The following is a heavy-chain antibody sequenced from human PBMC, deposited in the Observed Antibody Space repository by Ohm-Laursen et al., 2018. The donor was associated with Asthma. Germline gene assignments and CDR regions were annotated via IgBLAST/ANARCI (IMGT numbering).Heavy chain of an antibody. CDR3: AREHCSGGGCYSGYFDY. CDR2: ITPILGGCIPIFGPA. D-gene: IGHD2-15*01. J-gene: IGHJ4*02. Sequence: SSVKVSCKAFGGTFNNHGITWVRQAPGQGLEWMGGITPILGGCIPIFGPANYAQKFQGRVTITADESTGTTYMEVSSLRSEDTAVYYCAREHCSGGGCYSGYFDYWGQGTPVTVSS. V-gene: IGHV1-69*01. CDR1: GGTFNNHG.